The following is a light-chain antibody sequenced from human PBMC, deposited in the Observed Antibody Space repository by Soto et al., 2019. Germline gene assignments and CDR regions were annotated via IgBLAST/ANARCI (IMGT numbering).Light chain of an antibody. CDR2: DGS. Sequence: AIQLTQSPSSLSASVGDRVTITCRASQGISNYLAWYQQKPGKAPNLLIYDGSKLQSGVPSRFSGSVSGTDFTLTISSLQPEDFATYYCLQDYNFPRTFGQGTKVDIK. CDR3: LQDYNFPRT. J-gene: IGKJ1*01. V-gene: IGKV1-6*01. CDR1: QGISNY.